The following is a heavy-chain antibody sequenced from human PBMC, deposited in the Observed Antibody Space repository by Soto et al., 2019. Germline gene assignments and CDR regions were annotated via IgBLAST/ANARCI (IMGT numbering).Heavy chain of an antibody. V-gene: IGHV1-58*01. CDR1: GFTFTSSA. J-gene: IGHJ4*02. Sequence: ASVKVSCKAPGFTFTSSAVQWVRQARGQRLEWIGWIVVGSGNTNYAQKFQERVTITRDMSTSTAYMELSSLRSEDTAVYYCAADPLNYYGSGSIYWGQGTLVTVSS. CDR2: IVVGSGNT. D-gene: IGHD3-10*01. CDR3: AADPLNYYGSGSIY.